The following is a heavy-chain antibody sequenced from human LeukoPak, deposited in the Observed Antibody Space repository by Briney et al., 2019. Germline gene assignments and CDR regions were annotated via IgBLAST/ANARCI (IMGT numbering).Heavy chain of an antibody. J-gene: IGHJ5*02. CDR1: GYTFTSYG. CDR2: ISAYNGNT. CDR3: ARALGYCSSTSCYNYNWFDP. V-gene: IGHV1-18*01. Sequence: ASVKVSCKASGYTFTSYGISWVRQAPGQGLEWMGWISAYNGNTNYAQKLQGRVTMTTDTSTSTAYMELRSLRSDDTAVYYCARALGYCSSTSCYNYNWFDPWGQGTLVTVSS. D-gene: IGHD2-2*01.